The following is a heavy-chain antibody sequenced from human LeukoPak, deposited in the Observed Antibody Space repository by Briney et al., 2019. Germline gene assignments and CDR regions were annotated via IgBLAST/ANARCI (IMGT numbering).Heavy chain of an antibody. D-gene: IGHD3-10*01. CDR1: GGSFSGYY. Sequence: KPSETLSLTCAVYGGSFSGYYWSWIRQPPGKGLEWNGEINHSGSTNYNPSLKSRVTISVDTSKNQYSLKLSSVTAADTAVYYCARGSYYGSGSYYSGDYFDYWGQGTLVTVSS. J-gene: IGHJ4*02. CDR3: ARGSYYGSGSYYSGDYFDY. CDR2: INHSGST. V-gene: IGHV4-34*01.